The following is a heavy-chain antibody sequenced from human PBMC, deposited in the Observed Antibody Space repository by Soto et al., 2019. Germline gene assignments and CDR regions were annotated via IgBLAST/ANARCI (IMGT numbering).Heavy chain of an antibody. CDR2: IKQDGSDR. D-gene: IGHD6-13*01. CDR1: GFTFSTYW. CDR3: ASAGSSWYIPFDF. J-gene: IGHJ4*02. Sequence: GGSLRLSCAASGFTFSTYWMNWVRQAPGKGPEWVANIKQDGSDRYYVDSVKGRFTISRDNAKNSLYLQMSSLRAEDTAVYYCASAGSSWYIPFDFWGQGTLVTVPS. V-gene: IGHV3-7*02.